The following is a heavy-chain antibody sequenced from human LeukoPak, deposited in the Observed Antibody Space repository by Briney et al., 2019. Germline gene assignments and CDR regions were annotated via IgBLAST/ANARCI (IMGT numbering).Heavy chain of an antibody. D-gene: IGHD4-11*01. V-gene: IGHV4-39*01. Sequence: SETLSLTCAVSGGSISSSSYYWGWIRQPPGKGLEWIGSIYYSGSTYYNPSLKSRVTISVDTSKNQFSLKLSSVTAADTAVYYCASRTRMTTVFSFDYWGQGTLVTVSS. J-gene: IGHJ4*02. CDR3: ASRTRMTTVFSFDY. CDR1: GGSISSSSYY. CDR2: IYYSGST.